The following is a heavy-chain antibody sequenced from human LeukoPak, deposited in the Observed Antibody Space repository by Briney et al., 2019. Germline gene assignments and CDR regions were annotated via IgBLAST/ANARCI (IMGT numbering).Heavy chain of an antibody. V-gene: IGHV4-34*01. CDR2: INHSGST. CDR3: ARWGHHGYGDGEVQRRIYYYYYYMDV. D-gene: IGHD4-17*01. Sequence: SETLSLTCTVSGGSISNYYWSWIRQPPGKGLEWIGEINHSGSTNYDPSLKSRVTISVDTSKNQFSLKLSSVTAADTAVYYCARWGHHGYGDGEVQRRIYYYYYYMDVWGKGTTVTVSS. CDR1: GGSISNYY. J-gene: IGHJ6*03.